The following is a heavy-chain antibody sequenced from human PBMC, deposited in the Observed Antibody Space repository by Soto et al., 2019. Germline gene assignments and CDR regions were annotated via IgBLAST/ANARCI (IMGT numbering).Heavy chain of an antibody. CDR3: KAEYTDSSAPGDQTSYLDY. CDR1: GFTFDDFT. D-gene: IGHD6-6*01. J-gene: IGHJ4*02. V-gene: IGHV3-43*01. Sequence: EVHLVESGGAGVQPGGSLRLSCAASGFTFDDFTMHWVRQVPGKALEWVSLISLDGTITHYADSVAGRFTISRDNRENSLYLQMNNLRTEDSALYFCKAEYTDSSAPGDQTSYLDYWGQGTLVTVSS. CDR2: ISLDGTIT.